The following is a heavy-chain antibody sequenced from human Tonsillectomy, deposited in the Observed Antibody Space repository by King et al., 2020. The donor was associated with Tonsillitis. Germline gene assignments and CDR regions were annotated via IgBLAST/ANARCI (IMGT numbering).Heavy chain of an antibody. CDR3: ARDSHYYSSSSVDN. CDR2: ISYDGSNK. J-gene: IGHJ4*02. CDR1: GFTFSRYA. Sequence: VQLVESGGGVVQPGRSLRLSCAASGFTFSRYAMHWVRQAPGKGLEWVAVISYDGSNKYYADSVKGRFTISRDNSKNTLYLQMNSLRAEDTAVYYCARDSHYYSSSSVDNWGQGTLVTVSS. D-gene: IGHD3-22*01. V-gene: IGHV3-30*04.